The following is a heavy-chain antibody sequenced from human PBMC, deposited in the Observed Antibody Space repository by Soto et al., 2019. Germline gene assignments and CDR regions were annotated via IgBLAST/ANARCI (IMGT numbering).Heavy chain of an antibody. CDR2: ISGSGGST. D-gene: IGHD1-26*01. CDR3: AKDWGFAVGAFLTN. CDR1: GFTFSNLA. V-gene: IGHV3-23*01. Sequence: GGSLRLSCAASGFTFSNLAMSWVRQAPGKGLEWVSAISGSGGSTYYADSVKGRFTISRDNSKNTLYLQMNSLRAEDTAVYYCAKDWGFAVGAFLTNWGQGTLVTVSS. J-gene: IGHJ4*02.